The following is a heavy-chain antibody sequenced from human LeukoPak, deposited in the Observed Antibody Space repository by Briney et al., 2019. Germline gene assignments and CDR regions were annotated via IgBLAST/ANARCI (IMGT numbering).Heavy chain of an antibody. CDR3: ARGGLIVVVPRYFDL. D-gene: IGHD3-22*01. V-gene: IGHV4-34*01. CDR1: GGSISSYY. Sequence: KPSETLSLTCTVSGGSISSYYWSWIRQPPGKGLEWIGEINHSGSTNYNPSLKSRVTISVDTSKNQFSLKLSSVTAADTAVYYCARGGLIVVVPRYFDLWGRGTLVTVSS. CDR2: INHSGST. J-gene: IGHJ2*01.